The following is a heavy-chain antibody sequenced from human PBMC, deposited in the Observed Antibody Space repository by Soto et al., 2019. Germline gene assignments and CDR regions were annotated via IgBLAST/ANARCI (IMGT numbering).Heavy chain of an antibody. CDR2: ISGSGGST. V-gene: IGHV3-23*01. D-gene: IGHD2-15*01. Sequence: GGSLRLSCAASGFTFSSYAMSWVRQAPGKGLEWVSAISGSGGSTYYADSVKGRFTISRDNSRNTLYLQMNSLRAEDTAVYYCAKGASYCSGGSCYPETVNVWGQGTTVTVSS. CDR3: AKGASYCSGGSCYPETVNV. J-gene: IGHJ6*02. CDR1: GFTFSSYA.